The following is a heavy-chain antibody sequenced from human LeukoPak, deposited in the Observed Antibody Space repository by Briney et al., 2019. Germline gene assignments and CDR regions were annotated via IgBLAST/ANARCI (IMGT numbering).Heavy chain of an antibody. Sequence: GGSLRLSCAASGFTFSSYWMHWVRQAPGKGLVWVSRINTDGSSTSYADSVKGRFTISRDNSKNTLYLQMISLIPEDSAMYYCARDGPGITIFGHFHHWGQGTLVTVSS. CDR3: ARDGPGITIFGHFHH. J-gene: IGHJ1*01. CDR1: GFTFSSYW. V-gene: IGHV3-74*01. D-gene: IGHD3-9*01. CDR2: INTDGSST.